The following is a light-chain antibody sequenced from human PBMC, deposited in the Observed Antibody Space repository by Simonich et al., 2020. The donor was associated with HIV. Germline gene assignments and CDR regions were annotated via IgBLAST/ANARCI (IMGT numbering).Light chain of an antibody. J-gene: IGLJ3*02. CDR2: LNSDGSH. Sequence: QLVLTQSPSASASLGASVKLTCTLSSGHSSYAIAWHQQQPEKGPRYLMKLNSDGSHSEGDGIPDRFSGSSSGAARYLTISSLQSEDEADYYCQTWGTGIRVFGGGTKLTVL. V-gene: IGLV4-69*02. CDR1: SGHSSYA. CDR3: QTWGTGIRV.